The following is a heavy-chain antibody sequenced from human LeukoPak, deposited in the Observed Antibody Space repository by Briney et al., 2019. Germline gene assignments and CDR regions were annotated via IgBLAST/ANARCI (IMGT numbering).Heavy chain of an antibody. CDR2: IYYSGST. Sequence: SETLSLTCTVSGGSNSSSSYYWGWIRQPPGKGLEWIGSIYYSGSTYYNPSLKSRVTISVDTSKNQFSLKLSSVTAADTAVYYCARLTGITMIVAPWGQGTLVTVSS. V-gene: IGHV4-39*01. D-gene: IGHD3-22*01. CDR3: ARLTGITMIVAP. CDR1: GGSNSSSSYY. J-gene: IGHJ5*02.